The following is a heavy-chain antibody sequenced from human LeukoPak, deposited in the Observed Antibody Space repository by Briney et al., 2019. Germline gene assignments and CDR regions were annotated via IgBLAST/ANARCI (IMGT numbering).Heavy chain of an antibody. CDR2: INPNSGGT. CDR3: ARARTYCSGGSCYSPGVWFDP. CDR1: GYTFTGYY. D-gene: IGHD2-15*01. J-gene: IGHJ5*02. Sequence: ASVKLSCKASGYTFTGYYMHWVRQAPGQGLEWMGWINPNSGGTNYAQKFQGRVTMTRDTSISTAYMELSRLRSDDTAVYYCARARTYCSGGSCYSPGVWFDPWGQGTLVTVSS. V-gene: IGHV1-2*02.